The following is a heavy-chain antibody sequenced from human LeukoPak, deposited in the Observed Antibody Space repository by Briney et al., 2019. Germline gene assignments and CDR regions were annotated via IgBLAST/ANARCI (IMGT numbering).Heavy chain of an antibody. Sequence: GGSLRLSCAASGFTFSNFAIHWVRQAPGKGLEWVSSISSSSSYIYYADSVKGRFTISRDNAKNSLYLQMNSLRAEDTAVYYCARYGNYYDSSGSPGLDYWGQGTLVTVSS. D-gene: IGHD3-22*01. CDR1: GFTFSNFA. CDR3: ARYGNYYDSSGSPGLDY. CDR2: ISSSSSYI. J-gene: IGHJ4*02. V-gene: IGHV3-21*01.